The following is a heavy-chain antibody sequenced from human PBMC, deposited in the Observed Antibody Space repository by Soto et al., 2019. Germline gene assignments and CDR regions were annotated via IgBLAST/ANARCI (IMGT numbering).Heavy chain of an antibody. J-gene: IGHJ4*02. V-gene: IGHV3-21*01. D-gene: IGHD1-26*01. Sequence: EVQLVESGGGLVKPGGSLRLSCAASGFTFSTFSMNWLRQAPGKGLEWVASISSSSAYIYYADSVKGRFTVSRDNAKNSVHLQMNSLRGEDTAMYFCARDMRAVVGVADYWGQGTLVSVSS. CDR1: GFTFSTFS. CDR2: ISSSSAYI. CDR3: ARDMRAVVGVADY.